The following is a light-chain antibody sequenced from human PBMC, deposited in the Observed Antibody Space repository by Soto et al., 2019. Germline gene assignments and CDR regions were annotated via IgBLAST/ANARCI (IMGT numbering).Light chain of an antibody. CDR1: SSDIGAYNR. J-gene: IGLJ1*01. Sequence: QSALTQPPSWSGSPGQSVAISCTGTSSDIGAYNRVSWYQQPPGTAPKLMIYDVNNRPSGVPDRFSGSKSGNTASLTISGLQADDEADYYCSSFTSSNTYVFGTGTKVTVL. CDR3: SSFTSSNTYV. V-gene: IGLV2-18*02. CDR2: DVN.